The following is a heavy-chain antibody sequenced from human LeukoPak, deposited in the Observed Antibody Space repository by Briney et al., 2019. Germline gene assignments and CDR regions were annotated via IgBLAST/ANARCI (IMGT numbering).Heavy chain of an antibody. Sequence: SETLSLTCTVSGGSISSSNYYWGWIRQPPGKGLEWIGSIYYSGSTYYNPSLKSRVTISVDTSKNQFSLKLSSVTAADTAVYYCARVSPGMAWGRDYWGQGTLVTVSS. V-gene: IGHV4-39*07. CDR2: IYYSGST. J-gene: IGHJ4*02. D-gene: IGHD7-27*01. CDR1: GGSISSSNYY. CDR3: ARVSPGMAWGRDY.